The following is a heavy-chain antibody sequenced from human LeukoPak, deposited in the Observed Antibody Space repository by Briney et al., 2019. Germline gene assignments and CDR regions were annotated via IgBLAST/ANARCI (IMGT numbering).Heavy chain of an antibody. Sequence: GGSLRLSCAASGFTFSSYDMHWVRQATGKGLEWVSAIGTAGDTYHPGSVKGRFTISRENAKNSLYLQMNSLRAGDTAVYYCARVRYYDSSGYYYGYWGQGTLVTVSS. V-gene: IGHV3-13*01. D-gene: IGHD3-22*01. CDR1: GFTFSSYD. J-gene: IGHJ4*02. CDR2: IGTAGDT. CDR3: ARVRYYDSSGYYYGY.